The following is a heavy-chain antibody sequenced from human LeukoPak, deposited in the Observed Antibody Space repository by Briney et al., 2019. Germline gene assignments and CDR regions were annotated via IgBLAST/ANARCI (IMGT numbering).Heavy chain of an antibody. J-gene: IGHJ5*02. V-gene: IGHV4-59*08. CDR1: GGSISSYY. CDR2: IYYSGST. Sequence: SETLSLTCTVSGGSISSYYWSWIRQPPGKGLEWIGYIYYSGSTNYNPSLKSRVTISVDTSKDQFSLKLSSVTAADTAVYYCARSPPAAMLPGFDPWGQGTLVTVSS. D-gene: IGHD2-2*01. CDR3: ARSPPAAMLPGFDP.